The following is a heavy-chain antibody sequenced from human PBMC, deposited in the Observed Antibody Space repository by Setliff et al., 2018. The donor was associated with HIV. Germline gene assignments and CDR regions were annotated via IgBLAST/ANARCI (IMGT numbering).Heavy chain of an antibody. D-gene: IGHD1-26*01. CDR3: ARELSHIVGAPRYMDV. V-gene: IGHV4-38-2*02. CDR1: GYSISSGYY. CDR2: MSHNGKT. J-gene: IGHJ6*03. Sequence: KTSETLSLTCAVSGYSISSGYYWGWIRQPPGKGLEWIASMSHNGKTYYNPSLKSRVTISVDTPKNQISLKMNSVTAADTAVYHCARELSHIVGAPRYMDVWGKGTTVTVSS.